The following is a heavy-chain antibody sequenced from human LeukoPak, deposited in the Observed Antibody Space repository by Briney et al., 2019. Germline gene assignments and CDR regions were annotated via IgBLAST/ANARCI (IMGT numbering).Heavy chain of an antibody. CDR1: GFTLSSYW. J-gene: IGHJ4*02. CDR2: IKQDGSEK. Sequence: GGSLRLSCAASGFTLSSYWMSWVRQAPGKGLEWVANIKQDGSEKYYVDSVKGRFTISRDNSKNTLYLQMNSLRAEDTAVYYCARGREKYQLLSSIDYWGQGTLVTVSS. CDR3: ARGREKYQLLSSIDY. D-gene: IGHD2-2*01. V-gene: IGHV3-7*01.